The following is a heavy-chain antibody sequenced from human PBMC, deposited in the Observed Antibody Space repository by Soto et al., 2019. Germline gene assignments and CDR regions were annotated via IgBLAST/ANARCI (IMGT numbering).Heavy chain of an antibody. V-gene: IGHV3-72*01. Sequence: PGGSLRLSCAASGFTFSDHYMDWVRQAPGKGLEWVGRTRNKANSYTTEYAASVKGRFTISRDDSKNSLYLQMNSLKTEDTAVYYCARGRVELRFWYYYYGMDVWGQGTTVTVSS. D-gene: IGHD1-7*01. CDR2: TRNKANSYTT. J-gene: IGHJ6*02. CDR1: GFTFSDHY. CDR3: ARGRVELRFWYYYYGMDV.